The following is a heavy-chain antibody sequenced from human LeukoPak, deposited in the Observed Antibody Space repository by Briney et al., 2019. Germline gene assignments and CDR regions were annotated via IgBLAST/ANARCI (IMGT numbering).Heavy chain of an antibody. V-gene: IGHV3-48*03. CDR2: ISGSGTTI. CDR1: GFTFSRYE. J-gene: IGHJ4*02. Sequence: GGSLRLSCAASGFTFSRYEMIWVRQAPGRWLEWVSYISGSGTTIYYADSVKGRFTISRDNAKNSLYLQMNSLRAEDTAVYYCARGDCSDGTCYPGDNWGQGTLVTVSS. D-gene: IGHD2-15*01. CDR3: ARGDCSDGTCYPGDN.